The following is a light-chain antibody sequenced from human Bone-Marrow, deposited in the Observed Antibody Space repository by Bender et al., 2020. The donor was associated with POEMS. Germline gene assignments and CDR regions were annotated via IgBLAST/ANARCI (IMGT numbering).Light chain of an antibody. CDR2: SDN. Sequence: QSVLTQPPSVSGTPGQRVTISCSGSRSNIVNEAVSWYQHLPGTAPKLLIYSDNTRPSGVPGRFSGSKSGTSASLAITGLQSDDEAIYFCVAWDASLNGWVFGGGTKLTVL. CDR1: RSNIVNEA. J-gene: IGLJ3*02. V-gene: IGLV1-44*01. CDR3: VAWDASLNGWV.